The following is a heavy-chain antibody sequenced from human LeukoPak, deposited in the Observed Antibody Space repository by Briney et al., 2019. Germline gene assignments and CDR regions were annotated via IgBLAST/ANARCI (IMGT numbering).Heavy chain of an antibody. D-gene: IGHD3-10*02. V-gene: IGHV3-11*04. J-gene: IGHJ4*02. CDR1: GFTFSDCY. Sequence: GGSLRLSCAASGFTFSDCYMSWIRQAPGKGLEWVSYISSSGSTIYYADSVKGRFTISRDNAKSSLYLQMNSLRAEDTAVYYCARVRLFPLFAFDYWGQGTLVTVSS. CDR2: ISSSGSTI. CDR3: ARVRLFPLFAFDY.